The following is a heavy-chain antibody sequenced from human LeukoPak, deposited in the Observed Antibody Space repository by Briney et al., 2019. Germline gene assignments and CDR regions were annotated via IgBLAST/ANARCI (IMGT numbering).Heavy chain of an antibody. Sequence: SETLSLTCTVSGGSISSYYWSWIRQPAGKGLEWNGRIYSSGSTNYSPSLQSRVTISVDKSKNQFSLKVSSVTAADTAVYYCARGSSSSTEFDYWGQGTLVTVSS. D-gene: IGHD6-13*01. CDR3: ARGSSSSTEFDY. J-gene: IGHJ4*02. CDR1: GGSISSYY. CDR2: IYSSGST. V-gene: IGHV4-4*07.